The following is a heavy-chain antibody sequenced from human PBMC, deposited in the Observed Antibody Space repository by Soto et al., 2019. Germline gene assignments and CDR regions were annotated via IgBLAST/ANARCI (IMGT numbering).Heavy chain of an antibody. V-gene: IGHV1-69*01. CDR3: ARGGLRSIAAAGMT. J-gene: IGHJ4*02. Sequence: QVQLVQSGAEVKKPGSSVKVSCKASGGTLSSYAISWVRQAPGQGLEWMGGIIPIFGTANYAQKFQGRVTITADESTSTAYMELSSLRSEDTAVYYCARGGLRSIAAAGMTWGQGTLVTVSS. D-gene: IGHD6-13*01. CDR2: IIPIFGTA. CDR1: GGTLSSYA.